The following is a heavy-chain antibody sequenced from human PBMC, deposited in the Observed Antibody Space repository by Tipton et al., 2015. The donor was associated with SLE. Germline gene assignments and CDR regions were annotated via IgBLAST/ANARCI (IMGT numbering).Heavy chain of an antibody. CDR1: GGSFSGYY. V-gene: IGHV4-34*01. Sequence: TLSLTCAVYGGSFSGYYWSWIRQPPGKGLGWIGEINHSGSTNYNPSLKSRVTISVDTSKNQFSLKLSSVTAADTAVYYCAREVSVAGTSYWGQGTLVTVSS. J-gene: IGHJ4*02. D-gene: IGHD2-15*01. CDR3: AREVSVAGTSY. CDR2: INHSGST.